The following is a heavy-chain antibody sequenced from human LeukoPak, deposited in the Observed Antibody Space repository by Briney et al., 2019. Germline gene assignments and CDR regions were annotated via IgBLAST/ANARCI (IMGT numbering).Heavy chain of an antibody. CDR1: GDSFRSYY. V-gene: IGHV4-59*08. D-gene: IGHD6-19*01. CDR2: IHYSGIT. J-gene: IGHJ4*02. Sequence: SETLSLTCTVSGDSFRSYYWSWIRQPPGKGLEWIGFIHYSGITNYNPSLNSRVTISVDTSKDQFSLKLSSVTAADTAVYYCARRLAVTGRYYFDYWGPGTLVTVSS. CDR3: ARRLAVTGRYYFDY.